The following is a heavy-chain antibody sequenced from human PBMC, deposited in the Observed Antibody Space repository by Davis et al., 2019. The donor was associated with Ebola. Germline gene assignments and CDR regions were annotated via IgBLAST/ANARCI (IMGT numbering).Heavy chain of an antibody. Sequence: GESLKISCAASGFTFSSYAMHWVRQAPGKGLEWVAVISYDGSNKYYADSVKGRFTISRDNSKNTLYLQMNSLRAEDTAVYYCAQQLGDYGGNALRYWGQGTLVTVSS. J-gene: IGHJ4*02. CDR2: ISYDGSNK. CDR1: GFTFSSYA. CDR3: AQQLGDYGGNALRY. V-gene: IGHV3-30*04. D-gene: IGHD4-23*01.